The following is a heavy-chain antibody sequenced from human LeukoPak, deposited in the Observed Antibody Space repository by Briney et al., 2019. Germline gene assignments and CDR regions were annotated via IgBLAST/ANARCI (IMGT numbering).Heavy chain of an antibody. CDR3: AVLPGYYYDSSGYSYAFDI. CDR2: ISAYNGNT. CDR1: GYTFTSYG. D-gene: IGHD3-22*01. Sequence: ASVSVSCKASGYTFTSYGISWVRQAPGQGLEWMGWISAYNGNTNYAQKLQGRVTMTTDTSTSTAYMELRSLRSDDTAVYYCAVLPGYYYDSSGYSYAFDIWGQATMVVVSS. V-gene: IGHV1-18*01. J-gene: IGHJ3*02.